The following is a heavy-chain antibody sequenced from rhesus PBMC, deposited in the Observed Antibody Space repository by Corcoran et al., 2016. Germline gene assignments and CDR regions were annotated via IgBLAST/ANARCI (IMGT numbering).Heavy chain of an antibody. CDR2: ISGSSGST. D-gene: IGHD4-4*01. Sequence: QVQLQESGPGLVKPSETLSLTCAVAGGSFSGYYWGWIRQPPGKGLAWIGYISGSSGSTDYNPSLKSRVTISTDTSKNQFSLKLSSVTAADTAVYYCARDLLVATKTYYGLDSWGQGVVVTVSS. V-gene: IGHV4-165*01. CDR3: ARDLLVATKTYYGLDS. J-gene: IGHJ6*01. CDR1: GGSFSGYY.